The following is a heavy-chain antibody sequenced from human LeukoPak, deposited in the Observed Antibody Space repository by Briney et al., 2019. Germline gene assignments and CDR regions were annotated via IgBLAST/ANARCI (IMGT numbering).Heavy chain of an antibody. Sequence: GGSLRLSCAASGFTFTNYAMNWVRQAPGKGLEWVSTISTSGGTYYADSVKGRFTISRDSSKNTLYLQMNSLRAEDTAVYYCAKAANDFWSPTGYWGQGTLVTVSS. CDR3: AKAANDFWSPTGY. CDR1: GFTFTNYA. D-gene: IGHD3-3*01. J-gene: IGHJ4*02. V-gene: IGHV3-23*01. CDR2: ISTSGGT.